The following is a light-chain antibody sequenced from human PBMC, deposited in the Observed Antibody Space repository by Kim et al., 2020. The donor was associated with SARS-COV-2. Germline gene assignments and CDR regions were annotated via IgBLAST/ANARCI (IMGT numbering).Light chain of an antibody. CDR1: SSNIGAGDD. J-gene: IGLJ3*02. CDR3: QSYDSSLSGWV. CDR2: GNS. V-gene: IGLV1-40*01. Sequence: RVTNSTTGSSSNIGAGDDGHWYQQLPGTAPKLLIYGNSNRPSGVPDRFSGSKSGTSASLAITGLQSEDEADYYCQSYDSSLSGWVFGGGTQLTVL.